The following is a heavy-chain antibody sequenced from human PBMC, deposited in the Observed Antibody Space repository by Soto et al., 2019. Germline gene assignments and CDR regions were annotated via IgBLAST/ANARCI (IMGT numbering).Heavy chain of an antibody. J-gene: IGHJ4*02. Sequence: QITLKESDPTLVKPTQTLTLTCTFSGFSLDSPAVGVNWIRQPPGKALEWLGLLYWDDDNQYNPALKSRLTITRDPSINQVVLTMTNMDRVDTASYYSAHGSGWVSDFWCQGTLVTVSS. V-gene: IGHV2-5*02. CDR3: AHGSGWVSDF. CDR2: LYWDDDN. CDR1: GFSLDSPAVG. D-gene: IGHD6-19*01.